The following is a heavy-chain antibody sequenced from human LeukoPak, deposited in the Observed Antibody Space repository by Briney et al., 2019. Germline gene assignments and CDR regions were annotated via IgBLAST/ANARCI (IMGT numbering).Heavy chain of an antibody. CDR1: GFTFSSYS. CDR3: AKDFGRDWYYDFWSGYSYCYYGMDV. CDR2: ISSSSSTI. V-gene: IGHV3-48*02. Sequence: PGGSLRLSCAASGFTFSSYSMNWVRQAPGKGLEWVSYISSSSSTIYYADSVKGRFTISRDNAKNSLHLQMNSLRDEDTAVYYCAKDFGRDWYYDFWSGYSYCYYGMDVWGQGTTVTVSS. D-gene: IGHD3-3*01. J-gene: IGHJ6*02.